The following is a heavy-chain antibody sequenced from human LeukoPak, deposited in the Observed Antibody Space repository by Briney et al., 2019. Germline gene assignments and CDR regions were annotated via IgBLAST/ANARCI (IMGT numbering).Heavy chain of an antibody. D-gene: IGHD3-22*01. CDR2: IKQDGSEK. CDR1: GFTFSSYW. Sequence: PGGSLRLSCAASGFTFSSYWMSWVRQAPGKGLEWVANIKQDGSEKYYVDSVKGRFTISRDNAKNSLYLQMNSLRAEDTAVYYCAREWLLPPVDAFDIWGQGTMVTVSS. V-gene: IGHV3-7*01. J-gene: IGHJ3*02. CDR3: AREWLLPPVDAFDI.